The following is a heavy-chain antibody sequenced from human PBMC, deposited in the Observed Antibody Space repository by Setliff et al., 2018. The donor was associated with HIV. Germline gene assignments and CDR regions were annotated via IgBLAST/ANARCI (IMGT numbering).Heavy chain of an antibody. CDR1: GGSSIANTFA. CDR3: ARNTLRSNSSGPNGY. D-gene: IGHD6-19*01. V-gene: IGHV4-61*01. Sequence: PSETLSLTCSVSGGSSIANTFASTWIRQSPGKGLEYIGDVSYSGATMYTNYNPSLKSRVTMSVDTSKNQFSLKLSSVTAADTAVYYYARNTLRSNSSGPNGYWGQGTLVTVSS. CDR2: VSYSGAT. J-gene: IGHJ4*02.